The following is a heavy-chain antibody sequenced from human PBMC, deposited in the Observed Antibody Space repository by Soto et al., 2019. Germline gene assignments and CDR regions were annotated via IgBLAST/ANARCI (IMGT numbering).Heavy chain of an antibody. Sequence: PSETLSLTCAFYVVSFSGYYWSCIRHPPGKWLEWIGEINHSGSTNYNPSLKSRVTISVDTSKNQFSLKLSSVTAADTAVYYCARTRRLTTGTTSDYYYYGMEVWGQGTTVSVSS. CDR2: INHSGST. CDR1: VVSFSGYY. J-gene: IGHJ6*01. V-gene: IGHV4-34*01. CDR3: ARTRRLTTGTTSDYYYYGMEV. D-gene: IGHD1-1*01.